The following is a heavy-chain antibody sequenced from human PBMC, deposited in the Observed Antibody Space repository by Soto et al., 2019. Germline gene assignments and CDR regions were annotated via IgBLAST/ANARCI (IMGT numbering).Heavy chain of an antibody. CDR3: AKDQGYCSGGSCYLYGMDV. D-gene: IGHD2-15*01. V-gene: IGHV3-30*18. CDR2: ISYDGSNK. Sequence: QVQLVESGGGVVQPGRSLRLSCAASGFTFSSYGMHWVRQAPGKGLEWVAVISYDGSNKYYADSVKGRFTISRDNSKNTLYLQMNSLRAEDTAVYYCAKDQGYCSGGSCYLYGMDVW. J-gene: IGHJ6*01. CDR1: GFTFSSYG.